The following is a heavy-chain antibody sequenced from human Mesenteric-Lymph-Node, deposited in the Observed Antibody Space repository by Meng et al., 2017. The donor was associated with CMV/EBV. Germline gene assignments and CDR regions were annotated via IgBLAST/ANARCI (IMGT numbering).Heavy chain of an antibody. CDR1: GFTFSSYW. J-gene: IGHJ4*02. D-gene: IGHD5-24*01. CDR3: ARGQIFRRDGYNWGDFDY. Sequence: GESLKISCAASGFTFSSYWMHWVRQAPGKGLVWVSRINSDGSSTSYADSVKGRFTISRDNAKNTLYLQMNSLRAEDTAVYYCARGQIFRRDGYNWGDFDYWGQGTLVTVSS. V-gene: IGHV3-74*01. CDR2: INSDGSST.